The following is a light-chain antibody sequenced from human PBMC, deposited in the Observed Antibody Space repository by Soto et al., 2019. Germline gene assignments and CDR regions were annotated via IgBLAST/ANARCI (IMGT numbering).Light chain of an antibody. CDR2: WAS. J-gene: IGKJ1*01. CDR3: KQYSSTPVT. V-gene: IGKV4-1*01. CDR1: QSVFHSSDNKDY. Sequence: DIVMTQSPDSLAVSLGERATINCKSSQSVFHSSDNKDYLAWYQQKPGQPPNLLIYWASTRESGVPDRFSGSGAVTYFTPTISCLQAADVAVYYCKQYSSTPVTFGQGTRVEVK.